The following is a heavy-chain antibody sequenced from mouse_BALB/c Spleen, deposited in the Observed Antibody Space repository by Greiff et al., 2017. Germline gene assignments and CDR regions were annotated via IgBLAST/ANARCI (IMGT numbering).Heavy chain of an antibody. D-gene: IGHD2-4*01. CDR1: GFTFSSYA. CDR2: ISSGGSYT. CDR3: ARRDDYEGFDY. V-gene: IGHV5-9-3*01. J-gene: IGHJ2*01. Sequence: EVKLMESGGGLVKPGGSLKLSCAASGFTFSSYAMSWVRQTPEKRLEWVATISSGGSYTYYPDSVKGRFTISRDNAKNTLYLQMSSLRSEDTAMYYCARRDDYEGFDYWGQGTTLTVSS.